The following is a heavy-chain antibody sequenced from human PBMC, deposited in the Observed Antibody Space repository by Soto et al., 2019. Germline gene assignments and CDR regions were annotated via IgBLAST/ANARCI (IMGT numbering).Heavy chain of an antibody. CDR1: GYTFTSYG. D-gene: IGHD3-9*01. CDR3: ARDTLDYDILTGYYSYYYYYGMDV. V-gene: IGHV1-18*04. CDR2: ISAYKGNT. Sequence: SGKVSFKASGYTFTSYGISWVRQAPGQGLECMGWISAYKGNTNYAQKIQGRVTMTTDTSTSTAYMELRSLRSDDTAVYYCARDTLDYDILTGYYSYYYYYGMDVWGQGTTVTVSS. J-gene: IGHJ6*02.